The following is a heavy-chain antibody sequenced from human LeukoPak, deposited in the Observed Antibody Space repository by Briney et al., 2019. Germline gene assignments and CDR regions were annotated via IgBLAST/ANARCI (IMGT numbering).Heavy chain of an antibody. V-gene: IGHV3-23*01. CDR1: GFTFSNYA. CDR2: ISGSGGST. Sequence: GGSLRLSCGASGFTFSNYAMSWVRQAPGKVLEWVSSISGSGGSTYYADSVKGRFTISRDNSKNTLYLQMNSLRAEDTAVYYCAKVGPMTSVTRVFRSRTYYYYYMDVWGKGTTVTVSS. CDR3: AKVGPMTSVTRVFRSRTYYYYYMDV. D-gene: IGHD4-17*01. J-gene: IGHJ6*03.